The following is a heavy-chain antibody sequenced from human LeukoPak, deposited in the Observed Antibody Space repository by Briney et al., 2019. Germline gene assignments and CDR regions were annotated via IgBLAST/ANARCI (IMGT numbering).Heavy chain of an antibody. V-gene: IGHV1-46*01. CDR1: GGTFSSYA. J-gene: IGHJ4*02. CDR2: INPSGGST. D-gene: IGHD5-12*01. CDR3: ATRGYSGPYYFDY. Sequence: ASVKVSCKASGGTFSSYAISWVRQAPGQGLEWMGIINPSGGSTSYAQKFQGRVTMTRDTSTSTVYMELSSLRSEDTAVYYCATRGYSGPYYFDYWGQGTLVTVSS.